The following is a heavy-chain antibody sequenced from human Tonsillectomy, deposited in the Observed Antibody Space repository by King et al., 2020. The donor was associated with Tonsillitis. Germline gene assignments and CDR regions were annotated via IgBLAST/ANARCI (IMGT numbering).Heavy chain of an antibody. CDR1: GFTFSKYG. V-gene: IGHV3-30*18. J-gene: IGHJ2*01. CDR3: AKDVIGLSDWYFDL. CDR2: IAYDASYE. Sequence: QLVESGGGVVQPGRSLRLSCAASGFTFSKYGMHWVRQAPGKGLEWVALIAYDASYENYADSVKGRFAISRDNSKNTLYLEMNRLRVEDTAVYYCAKDVIGLSDWYFDLWGRGTLVTVSS. D-gene: IGHD3-10*01.